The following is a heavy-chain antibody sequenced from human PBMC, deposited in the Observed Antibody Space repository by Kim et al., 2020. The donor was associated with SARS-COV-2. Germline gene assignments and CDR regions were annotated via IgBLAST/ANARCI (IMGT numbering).Heavy chain of an antibody. J-gene: IGHJ4*02. CDR1: GFTFSNFC. CDR2: ILADGSVT. CDR3: VKRFEGPYPTNFFDS. Sequence: GGSLRLSCAASGFTFSNFCMAWVRRVPGGGLQWVSLILADGSVTYYADSVKGRFTISRDNSKNTVYLQMNDLRADDAALYYCVKRFEGPYPTNFFDSWGQGALVTVSS. V-gene: IGHV3-23*01. D-gene: IGHD3-10*01.